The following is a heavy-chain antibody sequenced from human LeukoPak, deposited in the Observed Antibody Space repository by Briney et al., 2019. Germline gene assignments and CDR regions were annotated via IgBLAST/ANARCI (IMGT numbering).Heavy chain of an antibody. Sequence: GGSLRLSCAASGFTVSNNYMNWVRQAPGKGLEWVSLIYSGGSTHYADSVKGRFTISGDSSRNTLYLQMNSLRVEDTAVYYCARDPSAVAINTYGWGQGTLVTVSS. CDR1: GFTVSNNY. V-gene: IGHV3-66*01. CDR3: ARDPSAVAINTYG. CDR2: IYSGGST. D-gene: IGHD6-13*01. J-gene: IGHJ4*02.